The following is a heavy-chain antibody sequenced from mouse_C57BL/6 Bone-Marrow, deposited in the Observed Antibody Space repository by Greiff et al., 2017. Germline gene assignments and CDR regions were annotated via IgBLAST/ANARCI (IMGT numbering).Heavy chain of an antibody. J-gene: IGHJ3*01. D-gene: IGHD1-1*01. CDR3: ASYPFYYYGFAY. CDR1: GFTFTDYY. V-gene: IGHV7-3*01. Sequence: VKLMESGGGLVQPGGSLSLSCAASGFTFTDYYMSWVRQPPGKALEWLGFIRNKANGYTTEYSASVKGRFTISRDNSQSILYLQMNALRAEDRDTYYCASYPFYYYGFAYWGQGTLVTVSA. CDR2: IRNKANGYTT.